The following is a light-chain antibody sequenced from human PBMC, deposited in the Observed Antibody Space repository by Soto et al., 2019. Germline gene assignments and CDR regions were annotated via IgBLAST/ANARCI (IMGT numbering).Light chain of an antibody. Sequence: QAVLTQPASVSGSPGQSITISCTGTSSDVGGYNYVSWYQQHPGKAPKLMIYEVSNRPSGVSNRFSGSKSGNTASLTISGLQAEDEAEYYCSSYTSSSTVFGTGTKVTVL. CDR2: EVS. CDR1: SSDVGGYNY. J-gene: IGLJ1*01. CDR3: SSYTSSSTV. V-gene: IGLV2-14*01.